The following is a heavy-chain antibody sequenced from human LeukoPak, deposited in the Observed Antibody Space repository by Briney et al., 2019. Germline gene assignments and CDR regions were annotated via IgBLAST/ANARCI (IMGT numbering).Heavy chain of an antibody. D-gene: IGHD2/OR15-2a*01. CDR2: IGTAGDT. V-gene: IGHV3-13*01. J-gene: IGHJ3*02. Sequence: GGSLRLSCAASGFTFSSYDMHWVRQATGKGLEWVSAIGTAGDTYYPGSVKGRFTISRENAKNSLYLQMNSLRAEDTAVYYCARDFYDLDAFDIWGQGTMVTVSS. CDR1: GFTFSSYD. CDR3: ARDFYDLDAFDI.